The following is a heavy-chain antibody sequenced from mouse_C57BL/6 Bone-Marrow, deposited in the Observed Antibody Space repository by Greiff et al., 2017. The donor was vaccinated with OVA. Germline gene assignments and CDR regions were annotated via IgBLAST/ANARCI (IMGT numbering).Heavy chain of an antibody. CDR2: ISNGGGST. CDR3: ARQGYRYFDV. Sequence: EVQVVESGGGLVQPGGSLKLSCAASGFTFSDYYMYWVRQTPEKRLEWVAYISNGGGSTYYPDTVKGRFTLSRDNAKNTLYLQMSRLKSEDTAMYYCARQGYRYFDVWGTGTTVTVSS. V-gene: IGHV5-12*01. CDR1: GFTFSDYY. D-gene: IGHD2-2*01. J-gene: IGHJ1*03.